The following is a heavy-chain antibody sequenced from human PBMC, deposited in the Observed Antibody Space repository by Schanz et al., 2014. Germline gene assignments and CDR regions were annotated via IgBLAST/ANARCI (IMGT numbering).Heavy chain of an antibody. CDR2: INPYDDTI. CDR1: NYIFTKYY. V-gene: IGHV1-46*01. J-gene: IGHJ3*02. D-gene: IGHD3-3*01. Sequence: QVQLVQSGAEVKKPGASVKLSCKASNYIFTKYYIHCVRQAPGQGLEWMGLINPYDDTIDYAKKFQGRLTMTRDTSTTTVYMELSSLRSDDTAMYYCVTEKRMESGTWAKAFDIWGQGTWVNVSS. CDR3: VTEKRMESGTWAKAFDI.